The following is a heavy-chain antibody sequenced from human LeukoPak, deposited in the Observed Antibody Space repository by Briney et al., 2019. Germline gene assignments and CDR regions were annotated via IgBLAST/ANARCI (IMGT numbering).Heavy chain of an antibody. J-gene: IGHJ4*02. D-gene: IGHD3-10*01. CDR2: FDPEDGET. CDR3: ATALDPPVTIVRGVIPYYFDY. Sequence: GASVKVSCKVSGYTLTELSMHWVRQAPGKGLEWMGGFDPEDGETIYAQKFRGRVTMTEDTSTDTAYMELSSLRSEDTAVYYCATALDPPVTIVRGVIPYYFDYWGQGTLVTVSS. CDR1: GYTLTELS. V-gene: IGHV1-24*01.